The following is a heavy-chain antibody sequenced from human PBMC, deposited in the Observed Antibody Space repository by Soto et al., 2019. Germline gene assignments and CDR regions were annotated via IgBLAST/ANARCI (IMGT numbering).Heavy chain of an antibody. D-gene: IGHD1-26*01. V-gene: IGHV3-23*01. CDR2: ISGSGGST. Sequence: TGGSLRLSCAASGFTFSSYAMSWVRQAPGKGLEWVSAISGSGGSTYYADSVKGRFTISRDNSKNTLYLQMNSLRAEDTAVYYCANAAGGIVGATFGYWGQGTLVTVSS. CDR3: ANAAGGIVGATFGY. CDR1: GFTFSSYA. J-gene: IGHJ4*02.